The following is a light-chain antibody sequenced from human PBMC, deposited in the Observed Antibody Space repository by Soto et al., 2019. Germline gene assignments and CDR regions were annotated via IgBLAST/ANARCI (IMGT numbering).Light chain of an antibody. CDR2: DVS. CDR3: QHYGTSLFT. Sequence: LTQSPGTVSLSPGERATFSCRASQSVTTSFLAWYQQKPGQAPRLLIYDVSNRATGIPDRFIGSGSGKDFTLTINRLEPEYVAMYYCQHYGTSLFTFGPGTKVEMK. J-gene: IGKJ3*01. V-gene: IGKV3-20*01. CDR1: QSVTTSF.